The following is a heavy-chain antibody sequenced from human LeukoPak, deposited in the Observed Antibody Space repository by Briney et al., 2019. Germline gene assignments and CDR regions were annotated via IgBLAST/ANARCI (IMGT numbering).Heavy chain of an antibody. D-gene: IGHD5-18*01. Sequence: GGSLRLSCAASGFTFNSYAMSWVRQAPGKGLECVSAISGSGGSTYYADSVKGRFTISRDNSKNTLYLQMNSLRAEDTAVYYCAKSKRGYSYGFLYFDYRGLGTLVTVSS. CDR1: GFTFNSYA. V-gene: IGHV3-23*01. CDR3: AKSKRGYSYGFLYFDY. CDR2: ISGSGGST. J-gene: IGHJ4*02.